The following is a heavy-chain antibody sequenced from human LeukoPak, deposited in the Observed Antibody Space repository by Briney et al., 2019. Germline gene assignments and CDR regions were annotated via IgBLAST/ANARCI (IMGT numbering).Heavy chain of an antibody. CDR1: GFTFSNYA. Sequence: PGGSLRLSCSASGFTFSNYAMSWVRQAPGKGVEWVGFIRSKTCGGTTEYAACVKGRFTISRDDSKSIAYLQMNSLMTEDTAVYYCTRYAGTKANMGYYYYYGMDVWGQGTTVTVSS. V-gene: IGHV3-49*04. CDR2: IRSKTCGGTT. D-gene: IGHD1-7*01. CDR3: TRYAGTKANMGYYYYYGMDV. J-gene: IGHJ6*02.